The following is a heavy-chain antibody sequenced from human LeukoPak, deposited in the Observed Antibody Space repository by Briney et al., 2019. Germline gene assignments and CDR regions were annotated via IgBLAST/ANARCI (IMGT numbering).Heavy chain of an antibody. V-gene: IGHV3-48*03. CDR2: ISSSGSTI. J-gene: IGHJ4*02. CDR1: GSTFSSYE. D-gene: IGHD6-13*01. CDR3: ARDSGYSSSWAPFDY. Sequence: PGGSLRLSCAASGSTFSSYEMNWVRQAPGKGLEWVSYISSSGSTIYYADSVKGRFTISRDNAKNSLYLQMNSLRAEDTAVYYCARDSGYSSSWAPFDYWGQGTLVTVSS.